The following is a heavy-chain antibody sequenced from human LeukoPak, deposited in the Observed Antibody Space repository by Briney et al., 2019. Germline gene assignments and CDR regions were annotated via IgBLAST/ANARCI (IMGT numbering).Heavy chain of an antibody. CDR3: ARVSDYGDYD. V-gene: IGHV3-21*01. CDR2: ISSSSSYI. Sequence: PGGSLRLSCAASGFTFSSYSMTWVRQAPGKGLEWVSSISSSSSYIYYAGSVKGRFTISRDNAKNSLYLQMNSLRAEDTAVYYCARVSDYGDYDWGQGTLVTVSS. D-gene: IGHD4-17*01. J-gene: IGHJ4*02. CDR1: GFTFSSYS.